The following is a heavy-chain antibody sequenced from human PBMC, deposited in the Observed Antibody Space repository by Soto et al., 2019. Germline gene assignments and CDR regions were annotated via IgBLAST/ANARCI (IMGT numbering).Heavy chain of an antibody. Sequence: ASVKVSCKASGGTFSSYAISWVRQAPGQGLEWMGGIIPIFGTANYAQKFQGRVTITADESTSTAYMELSSLRSEDTAVYYCARDRGRGYSYGHQFDYWGQGTLVTVSS. CDR2: IIPIFGTA. V-gene: IGHV1-69*13. J-gene: IGHJ4*02. D-gene: IGHD5-18*01. CDR1: GGTFSSYA. CDR3: ARDRGRGYSYGHQFDY.